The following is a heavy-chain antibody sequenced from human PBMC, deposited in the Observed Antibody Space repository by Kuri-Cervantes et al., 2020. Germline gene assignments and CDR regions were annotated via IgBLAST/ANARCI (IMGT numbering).Heavy chain of an antibody. V-gene: IGHV3-48*02. J-gene: IGHJ6*02. Sequence: GESLKISCAASGFSFSTYGMSWVRQAPGKGLEWISYIGSSGSLIYYEDSVKGRVTISRDNAGNSLYLQMNSLRDEDTAVYYCARDRSGHYYYGMDVWGQGTTVTVSS. CDR3: ARDRSGHYYYGMDV. CDR1: GFSFSTYG. CDR2: IGSSGSLI. D-gene: IGHD2-15*01.